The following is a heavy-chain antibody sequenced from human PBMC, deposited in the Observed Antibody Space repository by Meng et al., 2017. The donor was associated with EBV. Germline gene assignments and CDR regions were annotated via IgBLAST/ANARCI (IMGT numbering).Heavy chain of an antibody. J-gene: IGHJ4*02. CDR2: IYWDDDK. Sequence: ITLKESYPARLTPTRTLTLTLSCFGFAISTRGVGVGWIRQPPGKALEWLALIYWDDDKRYSPSLKSRLTITKDTSKNQVVLTMTNMDPVDAATYYCAHIIAARPFDYWGQGTLVTVSS. CDR1: GFAISTRGVG. CDR3: AHIIAARPFDY. V-gene: IGHV2-5*02. D-gene: IGHD6-6*01.